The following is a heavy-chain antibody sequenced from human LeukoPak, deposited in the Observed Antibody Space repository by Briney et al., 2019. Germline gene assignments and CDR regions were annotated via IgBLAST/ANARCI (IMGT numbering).Heavy chain of an antibody. V-gene: IGHV3-21*01. CDR1: GFTFSSYS. Sequence: TGGSLRLSCAASGFTFSSYSMNWVRQAPGKGLEWVSSISSSSSYIYYADSVKGRFTISKDNAKNSLYLQMNSLRAEDTAVYYCAKDLPAGSGFDYWGQGTLVTVSS. J-gene: IGHJ4*02. CDR3: AKDLPAGSGFDY. CDR2: ISSSSSYI. D-gene: IGHD2-2*01.